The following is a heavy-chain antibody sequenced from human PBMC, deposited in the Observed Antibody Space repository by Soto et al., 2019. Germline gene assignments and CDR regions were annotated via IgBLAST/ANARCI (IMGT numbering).Heavy chain of an antibody. CDR1: GGSFSGYY. D-gene: IGHD1-1*01. Sequence: SETLSLTCAVYGGSFSGYYWSWIRQPPGKGLEWIGEINHSGSTNYNPSLKSRVTISVDTSKNQFSLKLSSVTAADTAVYYCARGWGTGTTYAFDIWGQGTMVTVSS. CDR2: INHSGST. CDR3: ARGWGTGTTYAFDI. J-gene: IGHJ3*02. V-gene: IGHV4-34*01.